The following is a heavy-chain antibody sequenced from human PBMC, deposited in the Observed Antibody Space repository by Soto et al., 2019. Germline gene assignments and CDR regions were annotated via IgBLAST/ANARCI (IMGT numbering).Heavy chain of an antibody. V-gene: IGHV3-30-3*01. J-gene: IGHJ6*02. Sequence: VQLVESGGGLVKPGGSLRLSCAASGFTFSSYTMHWVRQAPDKGLEWVAVISYDGSNKYYADSVKGRFTISRDNSKNTLYLQMNSLRAEDTAVYYCARPLGWNDFYYGVDVWGQGTTVTVSS. CDR3: ARPLGWNDFYYGVDV. CDR1: GFTFSSYT. D-gene: IGHD1-1*01. CDR2: ISYDGSNK.